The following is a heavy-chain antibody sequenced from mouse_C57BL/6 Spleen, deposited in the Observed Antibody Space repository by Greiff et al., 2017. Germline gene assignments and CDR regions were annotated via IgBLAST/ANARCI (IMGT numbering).Heavy chain of an antibody. CDR1: GYTFTSYG. D-gene: IGHD1-1*01. J-gene: IGHJ2*01. Sequence: VQLQQSGAELARPGASVKLSCKASGYTFTSYGISWVKQRTGQGLEWIGEIYPRSGNTYYNEKFKGKATLTADKSSSTAYMELRSLTSEDSAVYFCAREKIITTVVAYYFDYWGQGTTLTVSS. CDR3: AREKIITTVVAYYFDY. V-gene: IGHV1-81*01. CDR2: IYPRSGNT.